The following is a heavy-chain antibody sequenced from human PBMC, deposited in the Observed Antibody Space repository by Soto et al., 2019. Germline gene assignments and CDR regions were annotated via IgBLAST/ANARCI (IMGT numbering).Heavy chain of an antibody. CDR3: ARGVGGSDSWYFDY. J-gene: IGHJ4*02. D-gene: IGHD2-15*01. Sequence: EVQLVESGGGLVKPGGSLRLSCAASGFTFSSYSMNWVRQAPGKGLEWVSSISSSSSYIYYADSVKGRFTIARDNAKNSLYLQMNSLRAEDTAVYYCARGVGGSDSWYFDYGGQGTLVTVSS. V-gene: IGHV3-21*01. CDR1: GFTFSSYS. CDR2: ISSSSSYI.